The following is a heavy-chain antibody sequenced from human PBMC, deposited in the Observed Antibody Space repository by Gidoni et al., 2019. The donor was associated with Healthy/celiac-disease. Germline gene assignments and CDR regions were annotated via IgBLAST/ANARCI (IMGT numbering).Heavy chain of an antibody. CDR1: GFTLSSYA. CDR3: AKVEYSYSLRY. V-gene: IGHV3-23*01. Sequence: EVQLLESGGGLVQPGGSLILSCAASGFTLSSYAMSWVRPAPGKGLDWFSPISGSGGSTYYADAVKVRFTISRDNSKNTLYMQMNSLRAEDTALYYCAKVEYSYSLRYWGQGTLVTVSS. CDR2: ISGSGGST. D-gene: IGHD5-18*01. J-gene: IGHJ4*02.